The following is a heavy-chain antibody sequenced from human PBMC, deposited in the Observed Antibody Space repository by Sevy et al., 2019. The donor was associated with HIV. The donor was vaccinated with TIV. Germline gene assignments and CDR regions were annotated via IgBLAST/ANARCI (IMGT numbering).Heavy chain of an antibody. CDR3: AREQGYSSSSYGMDV. J-gene: IGHJ6*02. CDR1: GGSISSYY. V-gene: IGHV4-59*01. Sequence: ETLSLTCTVSGGSISSYYWSWIRQPPGKGLEWMGYIYYSGSTNYNPSLKSRVTISVDTSKNQFSLKLGSVTAADTAVYYCAREQGYSSSSYGMDVWGQGTTVTVSS. CDR2: IYYSGST. D-gene: IGHD6-13*01.